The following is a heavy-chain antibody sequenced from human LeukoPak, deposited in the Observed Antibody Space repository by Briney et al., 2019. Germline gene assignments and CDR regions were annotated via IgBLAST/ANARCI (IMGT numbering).Heavy chain of an antibody. D-gene: IGHD6-13*01. Sequence: TGGSLRLSCAASGFTFDDYAMHWGRQAPGKGLEWVSLISGDGGSTYYADSVKGRFTISRDNSKNSLYLQMNSLRTEDTALYYCAKLSIAAADYYYYGMDVWGQGTTVTVSS. J-gene: IGHJ6*02. CDR3: AKLSIAAADYYYYGMDV. CDR2: ISGDGGST. CDR1: GFTFDDYA. V-gene: IGHV3-43*02.